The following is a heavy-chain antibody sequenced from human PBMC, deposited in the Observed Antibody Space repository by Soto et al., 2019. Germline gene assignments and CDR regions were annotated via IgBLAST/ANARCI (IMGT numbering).Heavy chain of an antibody. D-gene: IGHD6-19*01. Sequence: GGSLRLSCAASGFTFSASAMHWVRQTSGKGLEWIGRIRSKAHSYATAYAESVKGRFTISRDDSKNTAYLQMDSLKTEDTAVYYCTRAGSGSYASIDYWGQGT. CDR3: TRAGSGSYASIDY. CDR1: GFTFSASA. CDR2: IRSKAHSYAT. V-gene: IGHV3-73*01. J-gene: IGHJ4*01.